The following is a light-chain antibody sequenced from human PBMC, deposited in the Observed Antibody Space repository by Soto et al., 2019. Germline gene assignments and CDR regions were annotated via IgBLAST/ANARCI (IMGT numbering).Light chain of an antibody. CDR2: WAS. V-gene: IGKV4-1*01. CDR3: QQYYSAPWT. CDR1: QGVFYNSNNKNF. Sequence: DIVMTQSPDSLAVSLGERATINCKSSQGVFYNSNNKNFLAWYQQKPGQPPKLLIYWASTRESGVPDRFSGGGSGTDFTLTISSLQAEDVAVYYCQQYYSAPWTFGQGTKVEIK. J-gene: IGKJ1*01.